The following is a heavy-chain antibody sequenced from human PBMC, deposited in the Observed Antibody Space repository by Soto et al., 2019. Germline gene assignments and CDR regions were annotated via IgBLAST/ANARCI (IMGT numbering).Heavy chain of an antibody. Sequence: ASVKVSCKASGYTFTSYGISWVRQAPGQGLEWMGWISAYNGNTNYAQKLQGRVTMTTDTSTSTAYMELRSLRSDDTAVYYCARDFPFFGVVIYGMDVWGQGTTVTV. CDR3: ARDFPFFGVVIYGMDV. D-gene: IGHD3-3*01. V-gene: IGHV1-18*01. J-gene: IGHJ6*02. CDR2: ISAYNGNT. CDR1: GYTFTSYG.